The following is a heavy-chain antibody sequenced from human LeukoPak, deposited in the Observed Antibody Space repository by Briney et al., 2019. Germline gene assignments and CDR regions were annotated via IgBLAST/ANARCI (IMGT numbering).Heavy chain of an antibody. CDR3: ARQKSPIIPTATVDY. V-gene: IGHV5-10-1*01. Sequence: GASLKISSKGSGYPFTSYWITWVRRMPGKGLEWMGRIDPSDSYTNYSPSFQAHVTISADKSINTAYLQWSSLRASDTAMYFCARQKSPIIPTATVDYWGRGTLVTVSS. J-gene: IGHJ4*02. CDR1: GYPFTSYW. CDR2: IDPSDSYT. D-gene: IGHD2-2*01.